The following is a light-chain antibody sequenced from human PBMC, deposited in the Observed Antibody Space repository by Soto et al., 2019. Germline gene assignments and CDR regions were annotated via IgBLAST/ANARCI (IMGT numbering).Light chain of an antibody. Sequence: EVVMTQSPATLSVSPGERATLSCRASQSVSRNLAWYQQRPGRAPRLLIYDASTRATNIPTRFSGSGSGTEFTLTIRSLQSEDFAVYYCQHYNHWPLYTFGQGTKLEIK. J-gene: IGKJ2*01. CDR3: QHYNHWPLYT. CDR2: DAS. CDR1: QSVSRN. V-gene: IGKV3-15*01.